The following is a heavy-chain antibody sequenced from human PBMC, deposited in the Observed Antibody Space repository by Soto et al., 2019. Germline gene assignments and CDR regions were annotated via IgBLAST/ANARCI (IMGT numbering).Heavy chain of an antibody. J-gene: IGHJ4*02. CDR2: IKSKFDGGTT. Sequence: EVQLVESGGGLLKPGVSLTLSCAASGFSFNSAWMSWVRQAPGKGLEWVGRIKSKFDGGTTDYSAPVKGRFTISRDDSKNTLSLQLNSLKTEDTAGYYCTTFNVGSDWGQGTRVTVYS. V-gene: IGHV3-15*01. D-gene: IGHD2-15*01. CDR3: TTFNVGSD. CDR1: GFSFNSAW.